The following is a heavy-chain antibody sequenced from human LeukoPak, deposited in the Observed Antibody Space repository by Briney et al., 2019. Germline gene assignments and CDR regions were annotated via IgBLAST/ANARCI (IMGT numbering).Heavy chain of an antibody. CDR2: SSGSDAST. CDR1: GFVFRTYV. J-gene: IGHJ4*02. D-gene: IGHD4-11*01. Sequence: GGSLRHSCAPSGFVFRTYVISWVRPAPRRGVEWVSGSSGSDASTYSDSSVKGRYTIPKDNYKHTLDLQMNSLRAEDTAIYYCVKERYRSVYYFENWGQGTLVSVS. CDR3: VKERYRSVYYFEN. V-gene: IGHV3-23*01.